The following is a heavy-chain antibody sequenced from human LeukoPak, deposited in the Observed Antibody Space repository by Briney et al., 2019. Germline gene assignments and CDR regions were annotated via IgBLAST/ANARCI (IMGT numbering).Heavy chain of an antibody. CDR2: ISGDGGST. Sequence: PGGSLRLSCAASGFTFDDYAMHWVRQAPGKGLEWVYLISGDGGSTYYADSVKGRFTISRDNIKNSLYLQMNSLRTEDTALYYCAKDGGYCWYFDLWGRGTLVTVSS. V-gene: IGHV3-43*02. J-gene: IGHJ2*01. CDR1: GFTFDDYA. CDR3: AKDGGYCWYFDL. D-gene: IGHD1-26*01.